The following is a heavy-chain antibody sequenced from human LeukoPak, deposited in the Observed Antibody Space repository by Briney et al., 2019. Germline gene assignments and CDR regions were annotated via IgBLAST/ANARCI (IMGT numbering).Heavy chain of an antibody. CDR2: IYYSGST. J-gene: IGHJ5*02. CDR1: GVSISNYY. D-gene: IGHD3-22*01. V-gene: IGHV4-59*01. CDR3: ARALNYYDRAFDA. Sequence: SETLSLTCTVSGVSISNYYWSCLRQPPGKGLEWIGYIYYSGSTNYNPSLKSRVTISVDTSKNHFSLTLSSVTAADPAVYYCARALNYYDRAFDARGEGTLVTVSS.